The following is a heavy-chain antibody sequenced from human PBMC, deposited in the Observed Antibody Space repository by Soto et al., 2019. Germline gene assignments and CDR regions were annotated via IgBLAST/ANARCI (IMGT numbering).Heavy chain of an antibody. V-gene: IGHV1-18*01. CDR1: GYTFTSYS. J-gene: IGHJ5*02. CDR3: ARDLAVGWFDP. CDR2: INDYNGNK. D-gene: IGHD2-2*01. Sequence: QVQLVQSGAEVKKPGASVKVSCKTSGYTFTSYSISWVRQAPGQGLEWMGWINDYNGNKKYAQNLQGRVTMTTDTSTSTAYMELRSLRSDDTAVYYCARDLAVGWFDPWGQGTLVTVSS.